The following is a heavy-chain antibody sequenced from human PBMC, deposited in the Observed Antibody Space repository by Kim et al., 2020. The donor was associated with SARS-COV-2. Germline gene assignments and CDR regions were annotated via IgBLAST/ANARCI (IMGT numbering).Heavy chain of an antibody. Sequence: GGSLRLSCAASGFTFSSYAMNWVRQAPGGGLDWVSATSGSGGTTKYADSVKGRFTMSRDNSKNTLYLQMSSLRAEDTAIYYCAREGNWYFDLWGRGTLVSVSS. CDR2: TSGSGGTT. V-gene: IGHV3-23*01. CDR1: GFTFSSYA. CDR3: AREGNWYFDL. D-gene: IGHD1-26*01. J-gene: IGHJ2*01.